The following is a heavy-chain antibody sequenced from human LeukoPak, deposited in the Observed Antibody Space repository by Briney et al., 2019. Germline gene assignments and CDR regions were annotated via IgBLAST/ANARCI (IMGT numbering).Heavy chain of an antibody. CDR1: GGTFSSYA. CDR2: IIPIFGTA. CDR3: ARERPVYSSGWYPFDY. Sequence: ASVKVSCKASGGTFSSYAISWVRQAPGQGLEWMGRIIPIFGTANYAQKFQGRVTITTDESTSTAYVELSSLRSEDTAVYYCARERPVYSSGWYPFDYWGQGTLVTVSS. D-gene: IGHD6-19*01. V-gene: IGHV1-69*05. J-gene: IGHJ4*02.